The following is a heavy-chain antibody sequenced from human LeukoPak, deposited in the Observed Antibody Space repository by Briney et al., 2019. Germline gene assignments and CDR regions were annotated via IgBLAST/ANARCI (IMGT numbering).Heavy chain of an antibody. CDR1: GGSISSYY. CDR3: ARDLLGDYGTFDI. D-gene: IGHD4-17*01. J-gene: IGHJ3*02. V-gene: IGHV4-59*01. Sequence: SETLSLTCTVSGGSISSYYWSWIRQPPGKGLEWTGYIYYSGSTNYNPSLKSRVTISVDTSKNQFSLKLSSVTAADTAVYYCARDLLGDYGTFDIWGQGAMVTVSS. CDR2: IYYSGST.